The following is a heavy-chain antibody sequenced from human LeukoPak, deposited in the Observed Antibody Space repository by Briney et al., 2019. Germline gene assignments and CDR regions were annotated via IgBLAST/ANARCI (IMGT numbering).Heavy chain of an antibody. V-gene: IGHV1-18*01. J-gene: IGHJ4*02. CDR3: SRRARSGLTGYLEDDY. D-gene: IGHD3-9*01. CDR2: MSAYNGNT. CDR1: GYTVTSYG. Sequence: SVKLSCKASGYTVTSYGISWVRQSPGQPLEWMGWMSAYNGNTDYAQNLQCRVTITTDTSTTTTYLELRSLRSDDTAVTYCSRRARSGLTGYLEDDYWGQRTLVTVSS.